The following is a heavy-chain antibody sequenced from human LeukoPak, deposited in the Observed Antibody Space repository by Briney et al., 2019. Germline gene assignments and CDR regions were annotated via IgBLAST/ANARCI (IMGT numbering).Heavy chain of an antibody. V-gene: IGHV1-46*01. CDR2: INPSGGTT. Sequence: ASVKISCKASVYALTRSDMHWVRQAPGQGLEWMGIINPSGGTTTYAQKFKGRITMTRDTFTGTVDMEVNSLRSEDTAVYYCARVGVVGYFYYMDVWGKGITVTVSS. D-gene: IGHD3-10*01. J-gene: IGHJ6*03. CDR1: VYALTRSD. CDR3: ARVGVVGYFYYMDV.